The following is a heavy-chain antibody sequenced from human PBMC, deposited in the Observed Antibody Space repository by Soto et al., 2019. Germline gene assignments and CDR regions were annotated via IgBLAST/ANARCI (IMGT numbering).Heavy chain of an antibody. D-gene: IGHD1-26*01. V-gene: IGHV1-69*13. CDR3: ARERRIVGDTLRALDI. CDR1: GGTFSSYA. CDR2: IIPIFGTA. Sequence: GASVKVSCKASGGTFSSYAISWVRQAPGQGLEWMGGIIPIFGTANYAQKFQGRVTITADESTSTAYMELSSLRSEDTAVYYCARERRIVGDTLRALDIWGQGTMVTVSS. J-gene: IGHJ3*02.